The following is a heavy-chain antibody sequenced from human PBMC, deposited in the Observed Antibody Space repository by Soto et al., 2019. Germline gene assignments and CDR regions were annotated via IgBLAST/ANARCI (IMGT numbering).Heavy chain of an antibody. CDR3: ARSYPNTIFGVVPSRGLDV. Sequence: PSETLSLTCIVSGGSISSNYWSWIRQPPGKGLEWIGYIYYTGSTNFNPSLKNRVIISVDTSKNQFSLKLSSVTAADTAVYYCARSYPNTIFGVVPSRGLDVWGQGTMVTVSS. V-gene: IGHV4-59*01. CDR1: GGSISSNY. CDR2: IYYTGST. D-gene: IGHD3-3*01. J-gene: IGHJ6*02.